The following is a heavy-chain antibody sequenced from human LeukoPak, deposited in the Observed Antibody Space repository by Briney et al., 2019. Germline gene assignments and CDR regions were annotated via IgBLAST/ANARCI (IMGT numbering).Heavy chain of an antibody. CDR2: IYPGDSDT. J-gene: IGHJ6*02. V-gene: IGHV5-51*01. D-gene: IGHD3-10*01. CDR1: GYSFTSYW. CDR3: ARHPIDYYGSGSYSDGMDV. Sequence: HGESLKISCKGSGYSFTSYWIGWVGQMPGKGLEWMGIIYPGDSDTRYSPSFQGQVTISADKSISTAYLQWSSLKASDTAMYYCARHPIDYYGSGSYSDGMDVWGQGTTVTVSS.